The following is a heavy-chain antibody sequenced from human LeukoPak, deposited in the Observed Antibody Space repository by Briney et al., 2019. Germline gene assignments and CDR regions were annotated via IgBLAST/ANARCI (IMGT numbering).Heavy chain of an antibody. CDR1: VGSIRSGTYY. CDR2: IHTSGNT. D-gene: IGHD5-18*01. J-gene: IGHJ4*02. Sequence: TLSLTRTVPVGSIRSGTYYWSWIRQPAGTGLEWVGRIHTSGNTNYNPSLKSRVTISVDTSKNQFSLKLSSLTAADTAVYYCAREGGYSYGDAPLHFDYWGQGTLITVSS. V-gene: IGHV4-61*02. CDR3: AREGGYSYGDAPLHFDY.